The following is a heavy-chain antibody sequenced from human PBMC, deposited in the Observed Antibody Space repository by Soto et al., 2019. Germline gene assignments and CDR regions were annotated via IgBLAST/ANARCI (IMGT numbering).Heavy chain of an antibody. V-gene: IGHV1-2*02. Sequence: AASVKVSCKTSGYTFTAYYIHWVRQAPGQGLEWMGWINPDTGDTRSVRKFQGRVTMTRDTSITTVYMVLSRLTTDDTAVYYCARGPYKNWFAPWGQGTLVTVSS. J-gene: IGHJ5*02. D-gene: IGHD1-1*01. CDR2: INPDTGDT. CDR1: GYTFTAYY. CDR3: ARGPYKNWFAP.